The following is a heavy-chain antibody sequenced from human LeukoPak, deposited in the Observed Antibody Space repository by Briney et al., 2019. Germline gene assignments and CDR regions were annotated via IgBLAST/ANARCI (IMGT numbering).Heavy chain of an antibody. CDR1: GFTFSSYS. Sequence: GGSLRLSCAASGFTFSSYSKNWVRQAPGKGLEWVSSISSSSSYIYYADSVKGRFTISRDNAKNSLYLQMNSLRAEDTAVYYCAREFGDYEAIDYWGQGTLVTVSS. D-gene: IGHD4-17*01. CDR2: ISSSSSYI. V-gene: IGHV3-21*01. CDR3: AREFGDYEAIDY. J-gene: IGHJ4*02.